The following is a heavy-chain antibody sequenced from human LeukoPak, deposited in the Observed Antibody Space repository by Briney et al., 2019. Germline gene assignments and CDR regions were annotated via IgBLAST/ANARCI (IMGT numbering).Heavy chain of an antibody. J-gene: IGHJ4*02. CDR1: GYTFTGYY. CDR3: ARDNAYYYDSSGYYYGLDY. D-gene: IGHD3-22*01. V-gene: IGHV1-2*02. Sequence: ASVKVSCKASGYTFTGYYMHWVRQAPGQGLEWMGWINPNTGGTNYAQKFQGRVTMTRDTSISTAYMELSRLRSDDTSVYYCARDNAYYYDSSGYYYGLDYWGQGTLVTVSS. CDR2: INPNTGGT.